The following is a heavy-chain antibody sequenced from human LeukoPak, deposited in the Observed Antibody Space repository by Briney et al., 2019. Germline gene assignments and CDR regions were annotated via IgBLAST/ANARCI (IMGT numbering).Heavy chain of an antibody. D-gene: IGHD3-16*01. CDR3: ARLGATPYYFDY. V-gene: IGHV4-39*07. CDR2: IYYSGST. J-gene: IGHJ4*02. CDR1: GGSISSSTYY. Sequence: SETLSLTCTVSGGSISSSTYYWGWIRQPPGKGLEWIGSIYYSGSTYYNPSLKSRVTISVDTSKNQFSLKLSSVTAADTAVYYCARLGATPYYFDYWGQGTLVTVSS.